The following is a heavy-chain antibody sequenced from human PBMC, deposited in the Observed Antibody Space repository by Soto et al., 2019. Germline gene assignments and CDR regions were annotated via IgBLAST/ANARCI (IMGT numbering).Heavy chain of an antibody. D-gene: IGHD3-3*02. V-gene: IGHV1-18*01. Sequence: ASVKVSCKASGYTFTSYGISWVRQAPGQGLEWMGWMSAYNGNTNYAQKLQGRVTMTTDTSTSTAYMELRSLRSDDTAVYYCARGQIIIFGVVPTYVDYWGQGTLVTVSS. CDR2: MSAYNGNT. J-gene: IGHJ4*02. CDR3: ARGQIIIFGVVPTYVDY. CDR1: GYTFTSYG.